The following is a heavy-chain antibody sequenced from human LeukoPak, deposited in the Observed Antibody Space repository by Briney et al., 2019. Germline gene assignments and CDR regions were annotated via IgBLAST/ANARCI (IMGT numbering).Heavy chain of an antibody. V-gene: IGHV1-46*01. J-gene: IGHJ4*02. CDR1: GYTFTSYG. Sequence: ASVKVSCKASGYTFTSYGISWVRQAPGQGLEWMGIINPSGGSTSYAQKFQGRVTMTRDMSTSTVYMELSSLRSEDTAAYYCARDPLTFHFDYWGQGTLVTVSS. CDR3: ARDPLTFHFDY. CDR2: INPSGGST. D-gene: IGHD2/OR15-2a*01.